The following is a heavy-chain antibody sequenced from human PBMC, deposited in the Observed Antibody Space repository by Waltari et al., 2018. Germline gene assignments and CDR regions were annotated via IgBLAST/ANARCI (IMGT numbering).Heavy chain of an antibody. J-gene: IGHJ3*01. CDR1: GFTFRSDW. CDR2: IQRDGNGK. D-gene: IGHD1-26*01. Sequence: EVQLVESGGDLVQPGGSWRLACAASGFTFRSDWLTWVRQAPGKGLEWVANIQRDGNGKYYADSVKGRFTISRDNAKNSLYLQMNSLRAEDTAVYYCARAYSGSYETWGQGTLVTVSS. CDR3: ARAYSGSYET. V-gene: IGHV3-7*01.